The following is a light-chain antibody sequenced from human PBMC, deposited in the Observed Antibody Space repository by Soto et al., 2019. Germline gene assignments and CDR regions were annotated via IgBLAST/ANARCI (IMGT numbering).Light chain of an antibody. CDR2: GAS. CDR1: QSVSSSY. V-gene: IGKV3-20*01. Sequence: EIVLTQSPGTLSLSPGERATLSCRASQSVSSSYLAWYQQKPGQAPRPLIYGASSRAIGIPDRFSGSGSGTDFPLTISRLEPDDFAVYYCQQYGSSPWTFGQGPKVEIK. J-gene: IGKJ1*01. CDR3: QQYGSSPWT.